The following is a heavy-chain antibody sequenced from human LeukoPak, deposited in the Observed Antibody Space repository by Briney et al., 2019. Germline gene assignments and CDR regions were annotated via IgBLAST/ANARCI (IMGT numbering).Heavy chain of an antibody. CDR1: GFTFSNYG. CDR2: ISYDGGDK. D-gene: IGHD3-22*01. CDR3: ARDDKGAFDI. J-gene: IGHJ3*02. Sequence: GRSLRLSCAASGFTFSNYGMHWVRQAPGKGLEWVAVISYDGGDKYYADSLKGRFTISRDNSKNTLYLQMNSLRAEDTAVYYCARDDKGAFDIWGQGTMVTVSS. V-gene: IGHV3-30*03.